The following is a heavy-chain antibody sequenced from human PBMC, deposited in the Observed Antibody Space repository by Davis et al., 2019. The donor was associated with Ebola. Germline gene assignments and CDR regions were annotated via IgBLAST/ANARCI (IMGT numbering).Heavy chain of an antibody. CDR2: TSHNERER. J-gene: IGHJ4*02. CDR1: GFTFSNHA. CDR3: ARAGFDEVLDY. Sequence: GESLKISCVASGFTFSNHAMHWVRQAPGKGLEWVAVTSHNERERFYGESVQGRFTISRDNSENTLYRQMNSLTADDTSVYYCARAGFDEVLDYWGQGTPVTVSS. V-gene: IGHV3-30*04. D-gene: IGHD3-3*01.